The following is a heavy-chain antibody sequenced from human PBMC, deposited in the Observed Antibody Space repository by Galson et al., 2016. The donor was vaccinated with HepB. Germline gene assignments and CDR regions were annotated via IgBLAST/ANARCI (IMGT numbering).Heavy chain of an antibody. CDR2: IFYSGST. Sequence: ETLSLTCTVSGGSISSSRYYWGWIRQPPGKGLEWIGSIFYSGSTYYNPSLKSRVAVSVDTSKNQFSLNLSPVTAADTAVYYCARLGGDQWLVLGGPDYYLDLWGRGTLVRVSS. V-gene: IGHV4-39*01. CDR3: ARLGGDQWLVLGGPDYYLDL. D-gene: IGHD6-19*01. CDR1: GGSISSSRYY. J-gene: IGHJ2*01.